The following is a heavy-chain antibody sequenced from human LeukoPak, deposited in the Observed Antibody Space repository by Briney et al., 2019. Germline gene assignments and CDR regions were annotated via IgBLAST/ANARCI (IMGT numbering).Heavy chain of an antibody. J-gene: IGHJ4*02. Sequence: PGRSLRLSCTASGFTFGDYAMSWVRQAPGKGLEWVGFIRSKAYGGTTEYAASVKGRFTISRDDSKSIAYLQMNSLKTEDTAVYYCTRDTRKWFGELYYWGQGTLVTVSS. D-gene: IGHD3-10*01. V-gene: IGHV3-49*04. CDR2: IRSKAYGGTT. CDR1: GFTFGDYA. CDR3: TRDTRKWFGELYY.